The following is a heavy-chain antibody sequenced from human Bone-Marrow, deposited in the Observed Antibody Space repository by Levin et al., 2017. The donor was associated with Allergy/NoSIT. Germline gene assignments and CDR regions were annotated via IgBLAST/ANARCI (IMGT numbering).Heavy chain of an antibody. Sequence: SCTVSGGSISSGDFYWSWNRHHPAKGLEWIGYIDERGSTYYNPSLKGRATTSADRSKNQFSLTLSSVTVADTAVYFCAREGTTANWFDPWGQGILVTVSS. CDR3: AREGTTANWFDP. J-gene: IGHJ5*02. V-gene: IGHV4-31*03. D-gene: IGHD4-11*01. CDR1: GGSISSGDFY. CDR2: IDERGST.